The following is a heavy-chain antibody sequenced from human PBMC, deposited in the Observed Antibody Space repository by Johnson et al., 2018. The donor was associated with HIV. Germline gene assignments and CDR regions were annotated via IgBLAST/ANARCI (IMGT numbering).Heavy chain of an antibody. J-gene: IGHJ3*02. D-gene: IGHD7-27*01. CDR3: ARDLGTTDAFDI. CDR2: IRSKAYGGTT. V-gene: IGHV3-49*04. CDR1: GFTFDDYG. Sequence: VQLVESGGGVVRPGGSLRLSCAASGFTFDDYGMTWVRQAPGKGLEWVGFIRSKAYGGTTEYAASVKGRFTISRDDSKGIAYLQMNSLRAEDTAVYYCARDLGTTDAFDIWGQGTMVTVSS.